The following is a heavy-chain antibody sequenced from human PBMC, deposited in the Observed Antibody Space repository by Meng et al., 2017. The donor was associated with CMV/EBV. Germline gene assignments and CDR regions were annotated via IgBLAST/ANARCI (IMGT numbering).Heavy chain of an antibody. CDR2: ISSSSSYI. Sequence: GESLKISCAASGFTFSSYSMNWVRQAPEKGLEWVSSISSSSSYIYYADSVKGRFTISRDNAKNSLYLQMNSLRAEDTAVYYCARSYYGSGTFDYWGQGTLVTVSS. CDR1: GFTFSSYS. J-gene: IGHJ4*02. CDR3: ARSYYGSGTFDY. V-gene: IGHV3-21*01. D-gene: IGHD3-10*01.